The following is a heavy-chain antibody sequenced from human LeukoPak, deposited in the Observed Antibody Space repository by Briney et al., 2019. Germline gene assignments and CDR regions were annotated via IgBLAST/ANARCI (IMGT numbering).Heavy chain of an antibody. CDR2: ISSSGSTI. CDR1: GFTFSDYY. CDR3: AKDRYYYDSSGYSLYFDY. J-gene: IGHJ4*02. Sequence: GGSLRLSCAASGFTFSDYYMSWIRQAPGKGLEWVSYISSSGSTIYYADSVKGRFTISRDNSKNTLYLQMNSLRAEDTAVYYCAKDRYYYDSSGYSLYFDYWGQGTLVTVSS. V-gene: IGHV3-11*04. D-gene: IGHD3-22*01.